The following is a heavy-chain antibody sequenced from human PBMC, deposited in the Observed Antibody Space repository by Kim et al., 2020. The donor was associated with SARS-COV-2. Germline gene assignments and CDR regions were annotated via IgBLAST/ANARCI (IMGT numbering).Heavy chain of an antibody. CDR1: GFTFDDYA. CDR2: ISWNSGSI. Sequence: GGSLRLSCAASGFTFDDYAMHWVRQAPGKGLEWASGISWNSGSIGYADSVKGRFTISRDNAKNSLYLQMNSLRAEDTALYYCAKGLAAAGVMDVWGQGTTVTVSS. CDR3: AKGLAAAGVMDV. D-gene: IGHD6-13*01. V-gene: IGHV3-9*01. J-gene: IGHJ6*02.